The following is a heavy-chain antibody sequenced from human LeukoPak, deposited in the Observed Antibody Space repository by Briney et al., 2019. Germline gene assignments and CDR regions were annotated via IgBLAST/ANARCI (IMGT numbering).Heavy chain of an antibody. CDR2: IGGRDDRT. J-gene: IGHJ4*02. Sequence: HPGGSLRLSCATSGFTFTGHTMTWFRQAPGKGLEWVSIIGGRDDRTYYADYVEGRFAISRDTSKNILYLQMSSLRAEDTAVYYCAKDPNPLYDLWSGYKWGQGTLVTVSS. V-gene: IGHV3-23*01. D-gene: IGHD3-3*01. CDR3: AKDPNPLYDLWSGYK. CDR1: GFTFTGHT.